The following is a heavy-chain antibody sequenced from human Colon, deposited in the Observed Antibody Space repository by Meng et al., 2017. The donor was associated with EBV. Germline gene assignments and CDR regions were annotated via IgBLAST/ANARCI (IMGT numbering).Heavy chain of an antibody. CDR3: ARHTFSGNPGGIDS. CDR2: QCHADDT. CDR1: GGPISRTGTC. D-gene: IGHD4-23*01. J-gene: IGHJ4*02. V-gene: IGHV4-39*01. Sequence: QLQLRESGLGLVQPSETLSLTCTVSGGPISRTGTCGGWIRQPPGKGLEWIGSQCHADDTYYNPSLMGRVTISVDTSKNQVSLKLTSVTAADTSIYYCARHTFSGNPGGIDSWGQGILVTVSS.